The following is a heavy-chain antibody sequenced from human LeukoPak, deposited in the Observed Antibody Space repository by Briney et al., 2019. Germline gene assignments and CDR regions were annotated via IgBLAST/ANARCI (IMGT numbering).Heavy chain of an antibody. CDR2: IDSDTYGNTI. J-gene: IGHJ4*02. D-gene: IGHD4-17*01. CDR1: GFTFSDHY. Sequence: GGSLRLSCAASGFTFSDHYMDWVRQAPGKGLEWISYIDSDTYGNTIYYPHTVKGRFTISRDNAKNSLYLQMDSLRDEDTAVYYCARDRDYAFDYWGQGTLVTVSP. CDR3: ARDRDYAFDY. V-gene: IGHV3-48*02.